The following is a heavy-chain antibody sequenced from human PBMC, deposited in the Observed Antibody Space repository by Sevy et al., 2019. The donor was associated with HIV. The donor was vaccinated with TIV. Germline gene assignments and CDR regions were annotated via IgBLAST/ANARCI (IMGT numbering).Heavy chain of an antibody. CDR3: AREDIADRHFDY. D-gene: IGHD6-6*01. J-gene: IGHJ4*02. V-gene: IGHV3-11*01. CDR2: ISSSGGTI. CDR1: GFTFSDYY. Sequence: GGSLRLSCAASGFTFSDYYINWIRQAPGQGLEWISYISSSGGTIYYADSVKGRFTISRDNAKNSLYLQMNSLRAEDTAVYYCAREDIADRHFDYWGQGTLVTVSS.